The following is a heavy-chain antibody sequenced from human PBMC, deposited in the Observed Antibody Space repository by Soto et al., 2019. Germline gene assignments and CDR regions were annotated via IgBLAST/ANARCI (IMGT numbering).Heavy chain of an antibody. J-gene: IGHJ4*02. CDR2: IWYDGSNK. CDR3: ARQAVATIEGPLGNYFDY. D-gene: IGHD5-12*01. Sequence: GGSLRLSCAASGFTFSSYGMHWVRQAPGKGLEWVAVIWYDGSNKYYADSVKGRFTISRDNSKNTLYLQMNSLRAEDTAVYYCARQAVATIEGPLGNYFDYWGQGTLVTVSS. V-gene: IGHV3-33*01. CDR1: GFTFSSYG.